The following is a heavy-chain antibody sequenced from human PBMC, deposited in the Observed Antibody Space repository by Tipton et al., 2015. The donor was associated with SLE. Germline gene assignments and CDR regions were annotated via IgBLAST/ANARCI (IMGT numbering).Heavy chain of an antibody. V-gene: IGHV4-59*12. CDR2: IYYSGST. Sequence: TLSLTCAVYGGSFSGYYWSWIRQPPGKGLEWIGYIYYSGSTNYNPSLKSRVTISVDTSKNQFSLKLSSVTAADTAVYYCARALAVAVAGLIDYWGQGTLVTVSS. J-gene: IGHJ4*02. D-gene: IGHD6-19*01. CDR3: ARALAVAVAGLIDY. CDR1: GGSFSGYY.